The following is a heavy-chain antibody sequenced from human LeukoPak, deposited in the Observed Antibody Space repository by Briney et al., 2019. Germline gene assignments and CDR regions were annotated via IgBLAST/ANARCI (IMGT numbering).Heavy chain of an antibody. CDR2: INHSGST. CDR1: GGSFSGYY. V-gene: IGHV4-34*01. CDR3: ARGPVDSGYDPRGPNWFDP. Sequence: PSETLSLTCAVYGGSFSGYYWSWIRQPPGKGLEWIGEINHSGSTNYNSSLKSRVTISVDTSKNQFSLKLSSVTAADTAVYYCARGPVDSGYDPRGPNWFDPWGQGTLVTVSS. D-gene: IGHD5-12*01. J-gene: IGHJ5*02.